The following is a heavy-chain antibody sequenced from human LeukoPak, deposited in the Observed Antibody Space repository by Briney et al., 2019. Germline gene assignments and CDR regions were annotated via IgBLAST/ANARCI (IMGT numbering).Heavy chain of an antibody. Sequence: PGGSLRLSCEGSGFTFSSYAMSWVRQAPGKGLEWISIISGTADNVFNADSVKGRFSISRDNSKNTLYLHMNSLRPEDTAVYYCMRDAPADYCGGDICQPTWGQGTLVTVSS. CDR1: GFTFSSYA. J-gene: IGHJ5*02. CDR2: ISGTADNV. V-gene: IGHV3-23*01. CDR3: MRDAPADYCGGDICQPT. D-gene: IGHD2-21*02.